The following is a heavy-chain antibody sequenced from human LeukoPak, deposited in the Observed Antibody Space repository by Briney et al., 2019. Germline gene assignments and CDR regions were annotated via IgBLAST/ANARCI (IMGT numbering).Heavy chain of an antibody. CDR1: GYSFTSYW. CDR3: ARGEGTIFGVVISLDY. V-gene: IGHV1-2*02. Sequence: GESLKISCKGSGYSFTSYWIGWVRQAPGQGLEWMGWINPNSGGTNYAQKFQGRVTMTRDTSISTAYMELSRLRSDDTAVYYCARGEGTIFGVVISLDYWGQGTLVTVSS. J-gene: IGHJ4*02. D-gene: IGHD3-3*01. CDR2: INPNSGGT.